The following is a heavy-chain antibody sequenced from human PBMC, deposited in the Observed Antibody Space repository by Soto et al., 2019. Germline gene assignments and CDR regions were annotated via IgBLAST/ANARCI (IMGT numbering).Heavy chain of an antibody. CDR3: ATLYGSGSYYIAHYYYYYMDV. Sequence: GGSLRLSCTASGFTFSNYAMNWVRQAPGKGLEWVSYISSSGSTIYYADSVKGRFTISRDNAKNSLYLQMNSLRAEDTAVYYCATLYGSGSYYIAHYYYYYMDVWGKGTTVTVSS. D-gene: IGHD3-10*01. CDR1: GFTFSNYA. V-gene: IGHV3-48*04. CDR2: ISSSGSTI. J-gene: IGHJ6*03.